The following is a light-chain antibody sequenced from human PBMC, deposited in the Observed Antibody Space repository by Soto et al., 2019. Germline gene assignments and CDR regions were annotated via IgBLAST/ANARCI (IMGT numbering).Light chain of an antibody. V-gene: IGKV4-1*01. Sequence: DIVMTQSPDSLAVSLGERATINCKSSQSVLYSSNNKNYLAWYQQKPGQPPKLLIYWASNRESGVPDRLSGSGSDTDFTLTISSLQAEDVAVYYCQQYYDTPWTFGQGTKVEIK. CDR3: QQYYDTPWT. J-gene: IGKJ1*01. CDR2: WAS. CDR1: QSVLYSSNNKNY.